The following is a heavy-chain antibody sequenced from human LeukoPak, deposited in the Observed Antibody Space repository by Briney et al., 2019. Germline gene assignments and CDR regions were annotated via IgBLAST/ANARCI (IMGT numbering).Heavy chain of an antibody. CDR3: TRDWARRVYNNYGMDV. D-gene: IGHD5-24*01. Sequence: GGSLRLSCAAPGFTFNTYAMHWVRQAPGKGLEWLAVISYDGRNNYYAGSAKGRFTISRDNSKNTLYLQMSSLRADDTAVYYCTRDWARRVYNNYGMDVWGLGTTVTVSS. CDR2: ISYDGRNN. J-gene: IGHJ6*02. V-gene: IGHV3-30*03. CDR1: GFTFNTYA.